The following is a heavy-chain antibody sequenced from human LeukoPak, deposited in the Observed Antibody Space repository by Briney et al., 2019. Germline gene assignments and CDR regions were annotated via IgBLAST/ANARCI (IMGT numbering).Heavy chain of an antibody. V-gene: IGHV4-38-2*02. J-gene: IGHJ5*02. CDR3: ARPPGIAAAWFDP. D-gene: IGHD6-13*01. CDR2: IYHSGST. CDR1: GYSISSGYY. Sequence: SETLSLTCTVSGYSISSGYYWGWIRQPPGKGLEWIGSIYHSGSTYHNPSLKSRVTISVDTSKNQFSLKLTSVTAADTAVYYCARPPGIAAAWFDPWGQGTLVTVSS.